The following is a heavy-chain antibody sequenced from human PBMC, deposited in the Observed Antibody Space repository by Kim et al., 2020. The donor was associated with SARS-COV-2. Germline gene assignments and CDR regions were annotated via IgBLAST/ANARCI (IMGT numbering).Heavy chain of an antibody. D-gene: IGHD6-19*01. CDR2: IGTAGDT. CDR3: ARGIAGAPATNDAFDI. CDR1: GFTFSSYD. V-gene: IGHV3-13*04. Sequence: GGSLRLSCAASGFTFSSYDMHWVRQATGKGLEWVSAIGTAGDTYYPGSVKGRFTISRENAKNSLYLQMNSLRAGDTAVYYCARGIAGAPATNDAFDIWGQGTMVTVSS. J-gene: IGHJ3*02.